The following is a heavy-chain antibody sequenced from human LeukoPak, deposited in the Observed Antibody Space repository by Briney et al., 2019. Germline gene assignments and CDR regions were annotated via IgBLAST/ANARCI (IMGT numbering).Heavy chain of an antibody. CDR1: GGSFSGYY. Sequence: SATLSLTCAVYGGSFSGYYWSWIRQPPGKGLEWIGEINHSGSTNYNPSLKSRVTISVDTSKNQFSLKLSSVTAADTAVYYCAKYSYGYPNWFDPWGQGTLVTVSS. V-gene: IGHV4-34*01. D-gene: IGHD5-18*01. CDR3: AKYSYGYPNWFDP. CDR2: INHSGST. J-gene: IGHJ5*02.